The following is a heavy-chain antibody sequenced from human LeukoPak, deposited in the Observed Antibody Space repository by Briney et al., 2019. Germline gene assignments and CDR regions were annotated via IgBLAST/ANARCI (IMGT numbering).Heavy chain of an antibody. Sequence: PGGSLRLSCAASGFTFSSYSMNWVRQAPGKGLEWVSYISSSSSTIYYADSVKGRFTISRDNAKNSLYLQMNSLRAEDTAVYYCARLMTTVTTTESDYWGQGTLVTVSS. V-gene: IGHV3-48*01. J-gene: IGHJ4*02. CDR2: ISSSSSTI. D-gene: IGHD4-11*01. CDR1: GFTFSSYS. CDR3: ARLMTTVTTTESDY.